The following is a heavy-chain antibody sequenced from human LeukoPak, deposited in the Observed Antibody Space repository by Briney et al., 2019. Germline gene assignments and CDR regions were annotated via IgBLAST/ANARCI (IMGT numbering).Heavy chain of an antibody. CDR2: ISYDGSNK. V-gene: IGHV3-30-3*01. CDR1: GFTFSSYA. CDR3: ARAARIGQWLVPFDY. D-gene: IGHD6-19*01. J-gene: IGHJ4*02. Sequence: PGGSLRLSCAASGFTFSSYAMHWVRQAPGKGLEWVAVISYDGSNKYYADSVKGRFTISRDNSKNTLYLQMNSLRAEDTAVYYCARAARIGQWLVPFDYWGQGTLVTVSS.